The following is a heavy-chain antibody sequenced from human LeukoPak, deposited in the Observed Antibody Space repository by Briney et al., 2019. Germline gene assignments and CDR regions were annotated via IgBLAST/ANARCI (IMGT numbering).Heavy chain of an antibody. CDR2: INPNSGGT. CDR3: ARGGPPTGTPDN. J-gene: IGHJ4*02. CDR1: GYTFTGHY. Sequence: ASVKVSCRASGYTFTGHYMHWVRQAPGQGLEWMGWINPNSGGTNYAQKFQGRVTMTRDTSISTAYMELSRLRSDDTAVYYCARGGPPTGTPDNWGQGTLVTVSS. D-gene: IGHD1-1*01. V-gene: IGHV1-2*02.